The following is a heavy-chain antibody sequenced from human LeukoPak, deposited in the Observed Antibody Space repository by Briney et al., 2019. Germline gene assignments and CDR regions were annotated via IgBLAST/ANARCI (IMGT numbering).Heavy chain of an antibody. Sequence: GGSLRLSCAASGFTFSSYAMHWVRQAPGKGLEWVAVISYDGSNKYYAGSVKGRFTISRDNSKNTLYLQMNSLRAEDTAVYYCARFRRGMDVWGQGTTVTVSS. CDR3: ARFRRGMDV. J-gene: IGHJ6*02. D-gene: IGHD1-14*01. CDR1: GFTFSSYA. CDR2: ISYDGSNK. V-gene: IGHV3-30-3*01.